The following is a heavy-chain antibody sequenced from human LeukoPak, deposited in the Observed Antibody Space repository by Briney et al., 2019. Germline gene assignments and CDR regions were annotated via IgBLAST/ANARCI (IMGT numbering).Heavy chain of an antibody. V-gene: IGHV1-69*05. Sequence: ASVKVSCKASGGTFSSYAISWVRQAPGQGLEWMGGIIPIFGTTNYAQKFQGRVTITTDESTSTAYMELSSLRSEDTAVYYCARGRGIAAAGTGLFDYWGQGTLVTVSS. D-gene: IGHD6-13*01. CDR1: GGTFSSYA. J-gene: IGHJ4*02. CDR3: ARGRGIAAAGTGLFDY. CDR2: IIPIFGTT.